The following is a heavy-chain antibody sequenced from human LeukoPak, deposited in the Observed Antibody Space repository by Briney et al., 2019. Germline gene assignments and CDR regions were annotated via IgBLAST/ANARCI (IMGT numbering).Heavy chain of an antibody. J-gene: IGHJ4*02. V-gene: IGHV5-51*01. CDR1: GYTFTDYW. CDR3: ARWYSSGYSDY. CDR2: TYPGDSDV. D-gene: IGHD6-19*01. Sequence: GESLKISCQASGYTFTDYWIAWVRQMPGKGLEWMGITYPGDSDVIKSPSFQGQVTISADKSITTAYLQWTSLKASESAIYFCARWYSSGYSDYWGQGTLVTVSS.